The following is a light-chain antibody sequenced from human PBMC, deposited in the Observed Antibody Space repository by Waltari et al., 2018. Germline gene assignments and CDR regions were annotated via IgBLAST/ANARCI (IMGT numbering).Light chain of an antibody. V-gene: IGKV2-30*01. CDR3: VQGTGWPWT. Sequence: PPSLPVSLGQPDSVSFWSKQILVFVEGNNYLHWLHQRQGQSPRRLIYSVSNRESGVLDRFTGSGSGTGFTLKISRVAAEDVGVYYCVQGTGWPWTFGQGTKVEIK. CDR1: QILVFVEGNNY. CDR2: SVS. J-gene: IGKJ1*01.